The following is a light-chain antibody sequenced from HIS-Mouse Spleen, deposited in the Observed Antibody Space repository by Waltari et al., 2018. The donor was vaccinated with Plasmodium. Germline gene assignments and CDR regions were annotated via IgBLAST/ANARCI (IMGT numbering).Light chain of an antibody. Sequence: QSALTQPPSVSGSPGQSVTISCPGTSRDVGRYNRVPWYQQPPCTAPKLMIYEVSNRPSGVPDRFSGSKSGNTASLTISGLQAEDEADYYCSSYTSSSTYVFGGGTKLTVL. CDR1: SRDVGRYNR. V-gene: IGLV2-18*02. CDR2: EVS. J-gene: IGLJ2*01. CDR3: SSYTSSSTYV.